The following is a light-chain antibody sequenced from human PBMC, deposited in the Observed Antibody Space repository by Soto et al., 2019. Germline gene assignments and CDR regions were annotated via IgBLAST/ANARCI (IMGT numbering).Light chain of an antibody. CDR2: EVI. J-gene: IGLJ1*01. CDR3: SSYTATNTYV. Sequence: QSALTQPASVSGSPGQSITISCTGTSSDVGAYDYVSWYQQHPGKAPKLMIYEVINRSSGVSYRFSGSKSGNTVVLTISGLQAEDEADYYCSSYTATNTYVFGTGTKVTVL. CDR1: SSDVGAYDY. V-gene: IGLV2-14*01.